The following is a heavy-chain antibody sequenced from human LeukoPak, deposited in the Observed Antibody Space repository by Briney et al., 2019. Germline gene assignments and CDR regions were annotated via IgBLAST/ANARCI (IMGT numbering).Heavy chain of an antibody. D-gene: IGHD6-13*01. Sequence: GGSLRLSCAASGFTFSSYSMNWVRQAPGKGLEWVSYISSSGSTIYYADSVKGRFTISRDNAKNSLYLQMNSLRAEDTAVYYCARGWYSGLLPWGQGTLVTVSS. J-gene: IGHJ5*02. CDR2: ISSSGSTI. CDR1: GFTFSSYS. CDR3: ARGWYSGLLP. V-gene: IGHV3-48*04.